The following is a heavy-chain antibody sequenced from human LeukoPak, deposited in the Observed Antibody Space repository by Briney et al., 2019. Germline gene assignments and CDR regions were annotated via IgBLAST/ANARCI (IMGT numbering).Heavy chain of an antibody. CDR3: ARAQYRSSGNGLDV. Sequence: GGTPRPSRAASGLTSSDYYTRGIRQAPGEGLERGSYIGSSSSYTHYAESVKGRFTISRDNAKNSQYLQMNSLRAEDTAVYYCARAQYRSSGNGLDVWGQGTTVTVSS. CDR1: GLTSSDYY. CDR2: IGSSSSYT. D-gene: IGHD3-10*01. V-gene: IGHV3-11*05. J-gene: IGHJ6*02.